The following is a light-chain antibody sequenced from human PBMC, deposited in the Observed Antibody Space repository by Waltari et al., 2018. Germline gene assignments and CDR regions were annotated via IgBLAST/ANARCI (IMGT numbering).Light chain of an antibody. CDR2: SND. CDR1: KSNIGANT. V-gene: IGLV1-44*01. J-gene: IGLJ2*01. Sequence: QSALTQPPSASGTPGQRVTISCSGGKSNIGANTVNWYQQLPGTAPKLLIHSNDQRPSGVPDRCSGSKSGTSASLAIGGLRSDDEATYHCSTWDDSLSAVLFGGGTKVTVL. CDR3: STWDDSLSAVL.